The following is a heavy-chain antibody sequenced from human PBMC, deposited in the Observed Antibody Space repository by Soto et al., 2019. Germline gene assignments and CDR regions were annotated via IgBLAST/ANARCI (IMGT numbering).Heavy chain of an antibody. J-gene: IGHJ4*02. CDR3: ARDILTGYYMYTFDY. V-gene: IGHV3-11*01. CDR2: ISSSGSTI. Sequence: GGSLRLSCAASGFTFSDYYMSWIRQAPGKGLEWVSYISSSGSTIYYADSVKGRFTISRDNAKNSLYLQMNSLRAEDTAVYYCARDILTGYYMYTFDYWGQGTLVTVSS. D-gene: IGHD3-9*01. CDR1: GFTFSDYY.